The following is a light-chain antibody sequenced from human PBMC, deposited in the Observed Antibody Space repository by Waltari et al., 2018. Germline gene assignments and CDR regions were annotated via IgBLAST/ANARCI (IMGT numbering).Light chain of an antibody. V-gene: IGKV1-39*01. CDR3: QHGYGTPFT. J-gene: IGKJ3*01. CDR2: KAS. Sequence: DIQMTQSPSSLSASVGDRVTITCRASENVINYLNWYQQKPGKAPKLLIYKASTLQSGVPSRFSGSGSGTDYTFTISSLQSEDVATYYCQHGYGTPFTFGPGTKLDIK. CDR1: ENVINY.